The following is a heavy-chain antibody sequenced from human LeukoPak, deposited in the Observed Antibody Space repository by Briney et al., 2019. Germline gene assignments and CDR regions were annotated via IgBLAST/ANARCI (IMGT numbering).Heavy chain of an antibody. CDR3: AKVRNSGWYDAFDI. D-gene: IGHD6-19*01. J-gene: IGHJ3*02. V-gene: IGHV3-23*01. CDR2: ISGSGGST. CDR1: GFTFSSYA. Sequence: PGGSLRLSCAASGFTFSSYAMSWVRQAPGKGLEWVSAISGSGGSTYYSDSVKGRFTISRDNSKNTLYLQLNSLRAEDTGVYYCAKVRNSGWYDAFDIWGQGTMVIVSS.